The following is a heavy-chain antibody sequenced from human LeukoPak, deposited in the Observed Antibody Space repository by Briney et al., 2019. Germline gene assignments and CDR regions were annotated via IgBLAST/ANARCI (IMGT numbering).Heavy chain of an antibody. D-gene: IGHD5-18*01. Sequence: GRSLRLSCAASGFTFSSYAMHWVHQAPGKGLEWVAVISYDGSNKYYADSVKGRFTISRDNSKNTLYLQMNSLRAEDTAVYYCARESVSGYSYRGDNWFDPWGQGTLVTVSS. V-gene: IGHV3-30-3*01. CDR2: ISYDGSNK. CDR3: ARESVSGYSYRGDNWFDP. J-gene: IGHJ5*02. CDR1: GFTFSSYA.